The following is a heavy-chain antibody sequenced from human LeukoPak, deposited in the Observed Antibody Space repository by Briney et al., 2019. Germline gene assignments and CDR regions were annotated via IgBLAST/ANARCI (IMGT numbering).Heavy chain of an antibody. J-gene: IGHJ3*02. CDR2: ISSSSSYI. CDR3: AKDILGGWYGAFDI. Sequence: GGSLRLSCAASGFTFSSYSMNWVRQAPGKGLEWVSSISSSSSYIYYADSVKGRFTISRDNAKNSLYLQMNSLRAEDTALYYCAKDILGGWYGAFDIWGQGTMVTVSS. CDR1: GFTFSSYS. D-gene: IGHD6-19*01. V-gene: IGHV3-21*04.